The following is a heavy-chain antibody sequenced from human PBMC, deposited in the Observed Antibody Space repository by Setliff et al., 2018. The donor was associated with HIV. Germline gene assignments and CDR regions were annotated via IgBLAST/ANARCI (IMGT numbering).Heavy chain of an antibody. V-gene: IGHV4-59*11. J-gene: IGHJ4*02. Sequence: SETLSLTCSVSGGSISSHYWTWIRQSPGKGLEWIGSVYYSGETDYNPSLKSRVSTSVDTSKNQFSLKLSSVTAADTAVYYCARHTIGVATWGDGFDFWGQGRLVTVSS. D-gene: IGHD6-19*01. CDR1: GGSISSHY. CDR2: VYYSGET. CDR3: ARHTIGVATWGDGFDF.